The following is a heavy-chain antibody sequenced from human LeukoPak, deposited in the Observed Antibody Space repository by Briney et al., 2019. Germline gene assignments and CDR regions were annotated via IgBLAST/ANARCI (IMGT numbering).Heavy chain of an antibody. Sequence: GESLKVSCQGSGYNFPIYWIDWVRQMPGKGLEWMGIIYPGDSDTRYSPSFQGQVTISADKSISTAYLQWSSLKASDTAMYYCARVLDYYYGMDVWGQGTTVTVSS. V-gene: IGHV5-51*01. J-gene: IGHJ6*01. D-gene: IGHD2-8*02. CDR3: ARVLDYYYGMDV. CDR2: IYPGDSDT. CDR1: GYNFPIYW.